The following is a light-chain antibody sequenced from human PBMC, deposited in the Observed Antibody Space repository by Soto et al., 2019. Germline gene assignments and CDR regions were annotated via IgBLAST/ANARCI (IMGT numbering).Light chain of an antibody. CDR2: AAS. CDR3: QHYYNFPLT. V-gene: IGKV1-27*01. Sequence: DIQMTQSPSSLSASVGTRVSITCRASQDIRNYLAWYQQKPGKVPKVLIYAASTLQPGVPSRFSGSGSGTDFTLTINSLQPDDIATYYCQHYYNFPLTFGGGTRVDIK. CDR1: QDIRNY. J-gene: IGKJ4*01.